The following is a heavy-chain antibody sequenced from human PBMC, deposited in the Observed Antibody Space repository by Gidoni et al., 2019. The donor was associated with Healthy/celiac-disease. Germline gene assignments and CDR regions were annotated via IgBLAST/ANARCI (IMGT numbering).Heavy chain of an antibody. J-gene: IGHJ5*02. Sequence: QVQLVQSGAAVKTPGASVKVSCQASGYTFTSYAMHWVRQAPGQRLEWMGWINAGNGNTKYSQKFQGRVTITRDTSASTAYMELSSLRSEDTAVYYCARGADHRTGDWFDPWGQGTLVTVSS. D-gene: IGHD3-10*02. V-gene: IGHV1-3*01. CDR3: ARGADHRTGDWFDP. CDR1: GYTFTSYA. CDR2: INAGNGNT.